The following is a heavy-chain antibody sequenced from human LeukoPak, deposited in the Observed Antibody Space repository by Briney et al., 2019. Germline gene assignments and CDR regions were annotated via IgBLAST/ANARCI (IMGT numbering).Heavy chain of an antibody. CDR3: ARTVSAYFFDY. V-gene: IGHV3-74*01. CDR1: GFPFSPYW. CDR2: ITTDGSST. Sequence: GGSLRLSCAPSGFPFSPYWMHCVRHAPGKGLVWVSRITTDGSSTTYADSVRGRFTISRDNAKNTPYLQMTRLRVEDTAVYYCARTVSAYFFDYWGQGTLVTVSS. D-gene: IGHD3-9*01. J-gene: IGHJ4*02.